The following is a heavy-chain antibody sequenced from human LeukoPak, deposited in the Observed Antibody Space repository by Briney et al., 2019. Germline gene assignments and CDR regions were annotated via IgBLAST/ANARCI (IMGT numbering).Heavy chain of an antibody. Sequence: SETLSLTCTVSGGSISSGGYYWSWIRQPPGKGLEWIGYIYHSGSTYYNPSLESRVTISVDRSKNQFSLKLSSVTAADTAVYYCARQTYQLLDNWFDPWGQGTLVTVSS. J-gene: IGHJ5*02. D-gene: IGHD2-2*01. CDR3: ARQTYQLLDNWFDP. CDR2: IYHSGST. CDR1: GGSISSGGYY. V-gene: IGHV4-30-2*01.